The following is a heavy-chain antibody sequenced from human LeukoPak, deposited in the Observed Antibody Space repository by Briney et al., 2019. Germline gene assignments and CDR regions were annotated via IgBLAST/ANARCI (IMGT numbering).Heavy chain of an antibody. CDR1: GGTFSSYA. V-gene: IGHV1-69*04. J-gene: IGHJ3*02. D-gene: IGHD1-26*01. CDR3: ARVPRWWGLSAFDI. CDR2: IIPILGIA. Sequence: SVKVSCKASGGTFSSYAISWVRQAPGQGLEWMGRIIPILGIANYAQKFQGRVTITADKSTSTAYMELSSLRSGDTAVYYCARVPRWWGLSAFDIWGQGTMVTVSS.